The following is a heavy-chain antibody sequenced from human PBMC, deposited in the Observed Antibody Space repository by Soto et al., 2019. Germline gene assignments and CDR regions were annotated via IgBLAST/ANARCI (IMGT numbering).Heavy chain of an antibody. CDR1: GFTFSSYG. Sequence: QVQLVESGGGVVQPGRSLRLYCAASGFTFSSYGMHWVRQAPGKGLEWVALISYDGSHKYYADSVKGRFTTSRDNSENTLYLQMNSLRAEDTAVYYCAKDRAGYSRGMDVWGQGTMVTVSS. J-gene: IGHJ6*02. D-gene: IGHD1-26*01. CDR2: ISYDGSHK. V-gene: IGHV3-30*18. CDR3: AKDRAGYSRGMDV.